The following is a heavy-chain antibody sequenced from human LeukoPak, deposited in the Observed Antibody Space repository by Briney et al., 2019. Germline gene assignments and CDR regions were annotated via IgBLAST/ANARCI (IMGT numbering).Heavy chain of an antibody. CDR3: ARHDEGIAANY. CDR2: IDPSDSYT. Sequence: GESLKVSCKGSGYIFTSYWISWVRQMPGKGLEWMGRIDPSDSYTNYSPSFQGHVTISADKSISTAYLQWSSLKASDTAMYYCARHDEGIAANYWGQGTLVTVSS. J-gene: IGHJ4*02. CDR1: GYIFTSYW. D-gene: IGHD6-13*01. V-gene: IGHV5-10-1*01.